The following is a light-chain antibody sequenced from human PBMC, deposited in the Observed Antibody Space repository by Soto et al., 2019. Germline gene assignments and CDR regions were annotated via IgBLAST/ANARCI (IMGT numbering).Light chain of an antibody. J-gene: IGKJ1*01. V-gene: IGKV1-27*01. CDR3: QKYYSAPET. Sequence: DIQMTQSPSSLSASVGDRVTITCRASQGISSYLAWYQQKPGKVPKVLIYAASTLHSGVPSRFSGSGSGTEFTLTISHVQPEDVATYYCQKYYSAPETFGQGTKVEIK. CDR2: AAS. CDR1: QGISSY.